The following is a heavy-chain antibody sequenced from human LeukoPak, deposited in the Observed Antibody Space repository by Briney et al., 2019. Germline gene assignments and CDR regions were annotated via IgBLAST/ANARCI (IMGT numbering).Heavy chain of an antibody. V-gene: IGHV3-30*18. J-gene: IGHJ6*02. D-gene: IGHD3-10*01. CDR1: GFTFSNAW. CDR3: AKFRVRGVIPLNYYYYYGMDV. CDR2: ISYDGSNK. Sequence: NPGGSLRLSCAASGFTFSNAWMSWVRQAPGKGLEWVAVISYDGSNKYYADSVKGRFTISRDNSKNTLYLQMNSLRAEDTAVYYCAKFRVRGVIPLNYYYYYGMDVWGQGTTVTVSS.